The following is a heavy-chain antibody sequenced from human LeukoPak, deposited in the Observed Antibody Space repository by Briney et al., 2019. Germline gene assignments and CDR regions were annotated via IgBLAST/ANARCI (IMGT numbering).Heavy chain of an antibody. CDR1: GFTFSSYP. Sequence: PGGSLRLSCAASGFTFSSYPMTWVRQTPGKGLEWVSAISASGSNTHYADSVKGRFTISRDNSKNTLHLQMNSLRAEDTAVYYCARIAAAGTYFDYWGQGTLVTVSS. V-gene: IGHV3-23*01. J-gene: IGHJ4*02. CDR3: ARIAAAGTYFDY. D-gene: IGHD6-13*01. CDR2: ISASGSNT.